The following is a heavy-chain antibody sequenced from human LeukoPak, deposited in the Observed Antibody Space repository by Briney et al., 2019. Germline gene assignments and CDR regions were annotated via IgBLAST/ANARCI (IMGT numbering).Heavy chain of an antibody. D-gene: IGHD1-26*01. Sequence: ASVKVSCKASGGTFSSYAISWVRQAPGQGLEWMGRIITILGIANYAQKFQGRVTITADKSTSTAYMELSSLRSEDTAVYYCARVRAGATTSGAFDIWGQGTMVTVSS. CDR2: IITILGIA. V-gene: IGHV1-69*04. CDR1: GGTFSSYA. CDR3: ARVRAGATTSGAFDI. J-gene: IGHJ3*02.